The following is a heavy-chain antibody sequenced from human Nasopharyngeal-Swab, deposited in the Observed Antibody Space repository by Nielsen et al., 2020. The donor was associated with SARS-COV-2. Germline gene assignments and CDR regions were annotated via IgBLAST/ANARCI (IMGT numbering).Heavy chain of an antibody. D-gene: IGHD3-22*01. V-gene: IGHV3-7*03. Sequence: GESLKISCAASGFTFSSYWMSWVRHAPGKGLEWVANIKQDGSEKYYVDSVKGRFTISRDNAKNSLYLQMNSLRAEDTAVYYCATSSGLVGYWGQGTLVTVSS. CDR2: IKQDGSEK. CDR1: GFTFSSYW. J-gene: IGHJ4*02. CDR3: ATSSGLVGY.